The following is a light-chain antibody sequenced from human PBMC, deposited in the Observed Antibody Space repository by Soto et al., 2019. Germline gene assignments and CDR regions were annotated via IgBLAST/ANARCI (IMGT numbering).Light chain of an antibody. V-gene: IGKV1-39*01. CDR2: TAS. Sequence: DIQMTQSPSSLSASVGDRVTITCRASESISRHLNWYQQKPGKAPKLLIYTASSLQNGVPSRFSGSGSGTDFTLTISNLQPEDFATYYCQQSYSTLSITFGQGTRLEIK. J-gene: IGKJ5*01. CDR3: QQSYSTLSIT. CDR1: ESISRH.